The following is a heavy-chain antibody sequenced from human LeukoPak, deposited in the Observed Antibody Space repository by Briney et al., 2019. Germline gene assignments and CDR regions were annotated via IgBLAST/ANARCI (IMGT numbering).Heavy chain of an antibody. CDR2: IYYSGST. CDR3: ARWGTYASTSNWFDP. Sequence: SETLSLTCTVSGGSISSSSYYWGWIRQPPGKGLEWIGSIYYSGSTYYNPSLKSRVTISVDTSKNQFSLRLSSATAADTAVYYCARWGTYASTSNWFDPWGQGTLVTVSS. CDR1: GGSISSSSYY. J-gene: IGHJ5*02. D-gene: IGHD2-2*01. V-gene: IGHV4-39*07.